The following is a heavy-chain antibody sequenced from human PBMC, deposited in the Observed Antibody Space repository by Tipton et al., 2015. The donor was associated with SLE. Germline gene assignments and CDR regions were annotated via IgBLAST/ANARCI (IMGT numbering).Heavy chain of an antibody. CDR1: GGSMSSYY. Sequence: LRLSCTVSGGSMSSYYWSWIRQPPGKGLEWIGRIYTSGNTNYSPSLKSRVSMSVDTSKNQFSLKLSSVTVADTAVYYCARVPLFGVLMKAYFDYWGQGTLVTVSS. CDR3: ARVPLFGVLMKAYFDY. V-gene: IGHV4-4*08. D-gene: IGHD3-3*01. J-gene: IGHJ4*02. CDR2: IYTSGNT.